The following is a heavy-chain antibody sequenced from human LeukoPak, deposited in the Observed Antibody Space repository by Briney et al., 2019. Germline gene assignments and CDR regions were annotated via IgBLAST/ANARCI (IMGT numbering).Heavy chain of an antibody. V-gene: IGHV3-23*01. Sequence: PGGSLRLSCAASGFTFSSYAMSWVRQAPGKGLEWVSAIRGSGGSTYYADSVKGRFAISRDNSKNTLYLQMNSLRAEDTAVCYCAKDISTIAVATYWGQGTLVTVSS. J-gene: IGHJ4*02. CDR3: AKDISTIAVATY. CDR1: GFTFSSYA. CDR2: IRGSGGST. D-gene: IGHD6-19*01.